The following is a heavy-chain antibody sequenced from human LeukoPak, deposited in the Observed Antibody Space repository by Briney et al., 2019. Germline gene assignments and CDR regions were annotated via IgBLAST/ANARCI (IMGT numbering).Heavy chain of an antibody. Sequence: PSETLSLTCTVSGGSISSSSYYWGWIRQPPGKGLEWIGSIYYSGSTYYNPSLKSRVTISVDTSKNQFSLKLTSVTAADTAVYYCARSRGSSWYGFDYWGQGTQVTVSS. CDR3: ARSRGSSWYGFDY. D-gene: IGHD6-13*01. CDR2: IYYSGST. CDR1: GGSISSSSYY. J-gene: IGHJ4*02. V-gene: IGHV4-39*07.